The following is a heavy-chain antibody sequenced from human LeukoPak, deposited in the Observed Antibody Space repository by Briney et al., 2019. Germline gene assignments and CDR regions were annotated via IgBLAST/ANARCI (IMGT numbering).Heavy chain of an antibody. D-gene: IGHD3-3*01. V-gene: IGHV4-34*01. CDR1: GGSLSGSY. CDR3: ARARRDSGYYKVDY. Sequence: SETLSLTCAVYGGSLSGSYWSWIRLPPGKGLEWIGEINHSGSANYNPSLKSRVTLSIDKSKNQFSLNLNSVTAADTAVYYCARARRDSGYYKVDYWGQGTLVTVSS. CDR2: INHSGSA. J-gene: IGHJ4*02.